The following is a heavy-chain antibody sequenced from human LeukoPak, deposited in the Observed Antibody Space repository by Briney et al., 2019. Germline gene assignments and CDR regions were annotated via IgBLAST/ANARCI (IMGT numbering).Heavy chain of an antibody. CDR1: GYTFSNYD. Sequence: GASVKVSSKASGYTFSNYDISWVRQAPGQGLEWMGWISAYNGDTTYAQKLQGRVTVTTDTSTSTAYMELRSLRSDDTAVYYCARDETYYDSSGYPEYWGQGTLVTVSS. CDR2: ISAYNGDT. J-gene: IGHJ4*02. V-gene: IGHV1-18*01. CDR3: ARDETYYDSSGYPEY. D-gene: IGHD3-22*01.